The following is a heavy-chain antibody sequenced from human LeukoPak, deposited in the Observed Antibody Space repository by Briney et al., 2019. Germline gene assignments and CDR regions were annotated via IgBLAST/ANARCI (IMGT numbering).Heavy chain of an antibody. D-gene: IGHD3-10*01. J-gene: IGHJ4*02. CDR1: GYAFTSYG. Sequence: ASVKVSCKASGYAFTSYGISWVRQAPGQGLEWMGWISANDGNTDYPQKLQGRVTMTTDTSTSTAYMELRSLRSDDTAVYYCARESHVTREDYWGQGTLVTVSS. CDR2: ISANDGNT. V-gene: IGHV1-18*01. CDR3: ARESHVTREDY.